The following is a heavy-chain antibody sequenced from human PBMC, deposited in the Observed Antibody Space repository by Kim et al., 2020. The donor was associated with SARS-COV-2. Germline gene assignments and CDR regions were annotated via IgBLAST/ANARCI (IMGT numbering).Heavy chain of an antibody. Sequence: SETLSLTCTVSGGSISSYYWSWIRQPPGKGLEWIGYIYYSGSTNYNPSLKSRVTISVDTSKNQFSLKLSSVTAADTAVYYCARLWAVAGSVEWFDPWGQGTLVTVSS. CDR1: GGSISSYY. CDR3: ARLWAVAGSVEWFDP. V-gene: IGHV4-59*08. CDR2: IYYSGST. J-gene: IGHJ5*02. D-gene: IGHD6-19*01.